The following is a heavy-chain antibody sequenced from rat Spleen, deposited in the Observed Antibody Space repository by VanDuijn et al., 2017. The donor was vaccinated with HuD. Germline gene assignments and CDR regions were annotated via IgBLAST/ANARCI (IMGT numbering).Heavy chain of an antibody. CDR3: ARRWEHFDY. V-gene: IGHV2-32*01. CDR1: GFSLTSYH. Sequence: QVQLKESGPGLVQPSQTLSLTCTVSGFSLTSYHVHWVRQPPGKGLEWIAAISSGGQTYYNSALKSRLRISRDTSKSQVFLEMNSLQTEDTANYYCARRWEHFDYWGQGVMVTVSS. CDR2: ISSGGQT. J-gene: IGHJ2*01. D-gene: IGHD5-1*01.